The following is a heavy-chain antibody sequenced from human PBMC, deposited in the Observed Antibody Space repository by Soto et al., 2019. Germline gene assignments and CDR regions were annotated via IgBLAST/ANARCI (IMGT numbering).Heavy chain of an antibody. CDR2: VDHDGSGI. D-gene: IGHD3-22*01. CDR1: GFTFIDYW. V-gene: IGHV3-74*03. CDR3: AKDGDYYDPRAL. Sequence: GGSLRLSCAASGFTFIDYWMHWVRQAPGKGLEWVARVDHDGSGISFADSVKGRFSVSRDNAMNTLYLQMNSLRAEDTAVYYCAKDGDYYDPRALWGQGTLVTVSS. J-gene: IGHJ4*02.